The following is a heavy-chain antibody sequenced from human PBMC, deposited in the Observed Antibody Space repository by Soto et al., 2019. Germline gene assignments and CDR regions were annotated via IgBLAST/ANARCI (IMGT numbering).Heavy chain of an antibody. CDR2: MNPNSGKT. Sequence: QVQLVQSGAEVKKPGASVKVSCTASGYTFTSYDFNWVRQATGQGLEWMGWMNPNSGKTGYAQKFQGRITMTWDTSISTAYMELGSLRSEDTAVYYCAADDYGDSYGWGQGTRVTVSS. CDR1: GYTFTSYD. D-gene: IGHD4-17*01. J-gene: IGHJ4*02. V-gene: IGHV1-8*01. CDR3: AADDYGDSYG.